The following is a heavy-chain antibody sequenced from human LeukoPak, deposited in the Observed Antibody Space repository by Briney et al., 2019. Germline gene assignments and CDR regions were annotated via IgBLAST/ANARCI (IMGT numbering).Heavy chain of an antibody. D-gene: IGHD5-18*01. J-gene: IGHJ4*02. V-gene: IGHV3-30*02. Sequence: GGSLRLSCAASGFTFSNYGMHWVRQAPGKGLEWVAFIRYDGSNIYYADSVKGRFTISRDNSKNTLYLQMNSLRAEDTAVYYCAKRKGETAMVYFDYWGQGTLVTVSS. CDR1: GFTFSNYG. CDR3: AKRKGETAMVYFDY. CDR2: IRYDGSNI.